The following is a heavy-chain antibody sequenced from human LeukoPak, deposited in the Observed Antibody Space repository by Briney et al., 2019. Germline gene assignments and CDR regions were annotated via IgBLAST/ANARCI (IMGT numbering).Heavy chain of an antibody. CDR1: GFTFSDYY. CDR3: ASCSSSETYYFDY. J-gene: IGHJ4*02. D-gene: IGHD6-13*01. CDR2: ISSSGSYT. V-gene: IGHV3-11*03. Sequence: SGGSLRLSCAASGFTFSDYYMSWIRQAPGKGLEWVSHISSSGSYTNYADSVKGRFTISRDNAKNSLYLQMNSLRAEDTAVYYCASCSSSETYYFDYWGQGTLVTVSS.